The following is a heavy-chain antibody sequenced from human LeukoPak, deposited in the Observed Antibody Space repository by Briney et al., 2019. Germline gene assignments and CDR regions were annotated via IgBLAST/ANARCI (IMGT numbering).Heavy chain of an antibody. CDR1: GFTFSSYW. CDR2: IKQDGSEK. CDR3: ARVLRGSSSGYYYYYMDV. D-gene: IGHD6-6*01. Sequence: GGSLRLSCAASGFTFSSYWMSWVRQAPGKGLEWVANIKQDGSEKYYVDSVKGRFTISRDNAKNSLYLQMNSLRAEDTAVYYCARVLRGSSSGYYYYYMDVWGKGTTVTVSS. V-gene: IGHV3-7*01. J-gene: IGHJ6*03.